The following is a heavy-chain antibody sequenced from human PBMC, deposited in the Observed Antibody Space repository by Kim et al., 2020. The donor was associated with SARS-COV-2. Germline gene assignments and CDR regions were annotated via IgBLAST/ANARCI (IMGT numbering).Heavy chain of an antibody. V-gene: IGHV3-23*01. CDR2: ISGSGAST. CDR1: GFTFSSYA. Sequence: GGSLRLSCAASGFTFSSYAMSWVRQAPGKGLEWVSAISGSGASTYYADSVKGRFTISRDNSKNTLYLQMNSLRAEDTAVYYCAKDMAQARMTMMGYGMDIWGQGTTVTVSS. D-gene: IGHD3-22*01. J-gene: IGHJ6*02. CDR3: AKDMAQARMTMMGYGMDI.